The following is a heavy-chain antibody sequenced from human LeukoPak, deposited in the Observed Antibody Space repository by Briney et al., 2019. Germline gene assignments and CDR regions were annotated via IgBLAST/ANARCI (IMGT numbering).Heavy chain of an antibody. J-gene: IGHJ3*02. CDR3: AREGNGDYLGAFDI. V-gene: IGHV1-18*01. CDR2: ISAYNGNT. CDR1: GGTFSSYA. Sequence: ASVKVSCKASGGTFSSYAISWVRQAPGQGLEWMGWISAYNGNTNYAQKLQGRVTMTTDTSTSTAYMELRSLRSDDTAVYYCAREGNGDYLGAFDIWGQGTMVTVSS. D-gene: IGHD4-17*01.